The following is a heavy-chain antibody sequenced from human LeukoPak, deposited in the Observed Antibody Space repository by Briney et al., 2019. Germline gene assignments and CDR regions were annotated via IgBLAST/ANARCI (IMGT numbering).Heavy chain of an antibody. CDR3: AREPKRAGDY. V-gene: IGHV1-18*01. CDR1: GYTFTSYG. Sequence: PKASVKVSCKASGYTFTSYGISWVRQAPGQGLEWMGWVSAYNGNTNYAQKFQGRVTMTRDMSTSPVYSELSSLRSEHTAVFYGAREPKRAGDYRRQGTLLT. J-gene: IGHJ4*02. CDR2: VSAYNGNT. D-gene: IGHD6-19*01.